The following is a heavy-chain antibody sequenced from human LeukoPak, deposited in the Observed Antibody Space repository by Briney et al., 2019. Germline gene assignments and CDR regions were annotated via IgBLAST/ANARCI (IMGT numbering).Heavy chain of an antibody. J-gene: IGHJ4*02. Sequence: GGSLRLSCAASGFTVSSNYMSWVRQAPGKGLEWVSVIYSGGSTYYADSVKGRFTISRDNSKNTLYLQMNSLRAEDTAVYYCARVRLKQWLGGVDYWGQGTLVTVSS. CDR2: IYSGGST. CDR1: GFTVSSNY. V-gene: IGHV3-53*01. D-gene: IGHD6-19*01. CDR3: ARVRLKQWLGGVDY.